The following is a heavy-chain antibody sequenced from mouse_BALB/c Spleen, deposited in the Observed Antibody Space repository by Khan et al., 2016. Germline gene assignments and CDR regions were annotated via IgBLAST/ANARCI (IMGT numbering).Heavy chain of an antibody. Sequence: EVELVESGGDLVKPGGSLNLSCAASGFTFSNYAMSWVRQTPAKRLEWVATISSDGSYTYYPDSVKGRFTISRDNAKNTLYMQMRLLKSEDTAIYDGASKEDGTREDYGRDYWGKGTS. CDR3: ASKEDGTREDYGRDY. J-gene: IGHJ4*01. CDR1: GFTFSNYA. CDR2: ISSDGSYT. D-gene: IGHD2-14*01. V-gene: IGHV5-6*01.